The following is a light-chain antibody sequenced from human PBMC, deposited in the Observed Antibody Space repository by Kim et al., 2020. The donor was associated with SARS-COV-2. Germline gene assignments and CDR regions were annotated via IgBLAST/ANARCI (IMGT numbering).Light chain of an antibody. CDR3: QSYDSSLSGSYV. Sequence: VTISCAGSSSNMGEGYDVRWYQQRPGTAPKLLIYGNSNRPSGVPDRFSGSKSGTSASLAITGLQAEDEADYYCQSYDSSLSGSYVFGTGTKVTVL. CDR1: SSNMGEGYD. CDR2: GNS. J-gene: IGLJ1*01. V-gene: IGLV1-40*01.